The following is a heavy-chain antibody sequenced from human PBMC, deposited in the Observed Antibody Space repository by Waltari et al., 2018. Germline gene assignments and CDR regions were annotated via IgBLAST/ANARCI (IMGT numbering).Heavy chain of an antibody. CDR1: GGSISSSSYY. Sequence: QLQLQESGPGLVKPSETLSLTCTVSGGSISSSSYYWGWIRQPPGKGLELIGSIYYSGSTYYNPSLKSRVTISVDTSKNQFSLKLSSVTAADTAVYYCARQPYGDYFDAFDIWGQGTMVTVSS. CDR2: IYYSGST. J-gene: IGHJ3*02. D-gene: IGHD4-17*01. V-gene: IGHV4-39*01. CDR3: ARQPYGDYFDAFDI.